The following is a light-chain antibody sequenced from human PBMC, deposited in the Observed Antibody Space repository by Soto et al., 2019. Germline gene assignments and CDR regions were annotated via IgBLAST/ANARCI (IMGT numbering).Light chain of an antibody. CDR1: QSVSSSY. CDR2: GAS. J-gene: IGKJ1*01. V-gene: IGKV3-20*01. Sequence: EIVLTQSPGSLSLSRGERATRSCRASQSVSSSYLAWYQQKPGRAPRLLIYGASSRATGIPDRFSGSGSRTDFTLTISRLEPEDFAVYYCQQYGSSLWTFGQGTKVDIK. CDR3: QQYGSSLWT.